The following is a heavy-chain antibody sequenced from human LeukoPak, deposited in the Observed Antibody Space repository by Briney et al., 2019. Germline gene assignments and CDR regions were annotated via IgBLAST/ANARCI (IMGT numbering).Heavy chain of an antibody. CDR3: ARDLNYFGSGSYPYFFDY. CDR2: INPNSGHT. D-gene: IGHD3-10*01. Sequence: GASVKVSCKASGYSFTGYYMHWARQAPGQGLEWMGWINPNSGHTNYAQKFQGRVTMTRDASISTAYMELSRLRSDDTAVYYCARDLNYFGSGSYPYFFDYWGQGTLVTVFS. J-gene: IGHJ4*02. CDR1: GYSFTGYY. V-gene: IGHV1-2*02.